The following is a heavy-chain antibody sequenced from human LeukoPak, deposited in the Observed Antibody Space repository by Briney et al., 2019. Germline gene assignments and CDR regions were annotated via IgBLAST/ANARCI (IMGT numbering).Heavy chain of an antibody. CDR2: IYPGGTS. D-gene: IGHD1-14*01. J-gene: IGHJ3*02. Sequence: PSETLSRTCTVSGGSISSYYWTWIRQPAGKGLDWIGRIYPGGTSYFNPSLKSRVTLSVDTSKNQFSLRLTSVTAADTAVYYCARGPLTEAHTFDIWGQGTMVTVSS. CDR3: ARGPLTEAHTFDI. V-gene: IGHV4-4*07. CDR1: GGSISSYY.